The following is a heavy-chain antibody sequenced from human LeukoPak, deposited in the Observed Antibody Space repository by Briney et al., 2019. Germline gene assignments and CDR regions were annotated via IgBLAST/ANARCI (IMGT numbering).Heavy chain of an antibody. D-gene: IGHD4-17*01. V-gene: IGHV1-18*01. Sequence: ASVKVSCKASGGAFSSYAISWVRQAPGQGLEWMGWISAYNGNTNYAQKLQGRVTMTTDTSTSTAYMELRSLRSDDTAVYYCARDHNDYGDYSTSINHDYWGQGTLVTVSS. J-gene: IGHJ4*02. CDR2: ISAYNGNT. CDR3: ARDHNDYGDYSTSINHDY. CDR1: GGAFSSYA.